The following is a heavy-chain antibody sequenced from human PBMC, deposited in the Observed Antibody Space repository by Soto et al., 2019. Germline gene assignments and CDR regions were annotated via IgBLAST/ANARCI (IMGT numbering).Heavy chain of an antibody. CDR2: IYYSGST. Sequence: SETLSLTCTVSGGSVSSGSYYWSWIRQPPGKGLEWIGYIYYSGSTNYNPSLKSRVTISVDTSKNQFSLKLSSVTAADTAVYYCARDRGGGDRRLYYFDYWGQGTLVTVSS. D-gene: IGHD2-21*02. CDR1: GGSVSSGSYY. CDR3: ARDRGGGDRRLYYFDY. J-gene: IGHJ4*02. V-gene: IGHV4-61*01.